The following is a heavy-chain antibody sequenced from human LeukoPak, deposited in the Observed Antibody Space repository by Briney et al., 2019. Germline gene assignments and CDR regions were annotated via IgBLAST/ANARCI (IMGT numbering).Heavy chain of an antibody. J-gene: IGHJ4*02. Sequence: GGSLRLSCAASGFTFSSYAMSWVRQAPGKGLEWVSGISGSGGSTYYADSVEGRFTISRDNSKNTLYLQMNSLRAEDTAVYYCARSGSFSPTYYFDYWGQGTLVTVSP. CDR2: ISGSGGST. D-gene: IGHD1-26*01. CDR3: ARSGSFSPTYYFDY. V-gene: IGHV3-23*01. CDR1: GFTFSSYA.